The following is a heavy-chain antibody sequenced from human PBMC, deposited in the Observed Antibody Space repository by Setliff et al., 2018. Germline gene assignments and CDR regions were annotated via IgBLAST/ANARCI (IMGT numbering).Heavy chain of an antibody. Sequence: ASVKVSCKASGYTFTSYGISWVRQAPGQGLEWMGWISAYNGNTNYAQKLQGRVTMTRNTSISTAYMELSSLRSEDTAVYYCARAGDYYDSSGYYYYYYYGMDVWGQGTTVTVSS. D-gene: IGHD3-22*01. CDR2: ISAYNGNT. CDR3: ARAGDYYDSSGYYYYYYYGMDV. J-gene: IGHJ6*02. V-gene: IGHV1-18*01. CDR1: GYTFTSYG.